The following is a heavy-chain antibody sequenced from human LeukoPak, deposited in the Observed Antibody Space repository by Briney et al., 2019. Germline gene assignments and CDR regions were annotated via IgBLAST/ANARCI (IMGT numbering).Heavy chain of an antibody. V-gene: IGHV3-74*01. J-gene: IGHJ4*02. D-gene: IGHD4-23*01. CDR3: ARGRPHGNDY. CDR2: IASDGSST. Sequence: GGSLRLSCAASGFTFSSYWMNWVRQAPGKGPVWVSRIASDGSSTTYADSVKGRFSISRDNAKNTLYLQMNSLRVEDTAVYYCARGRPHGNDYWGQGTLVTVSS. CDR1: GFTFSSYW.